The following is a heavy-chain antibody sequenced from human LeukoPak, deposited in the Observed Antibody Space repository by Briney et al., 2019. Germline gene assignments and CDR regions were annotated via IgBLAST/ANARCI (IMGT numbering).Heavy chain of an antibody. CDR2: IIPIFGTA. V-gene: IGHV1-69*06. CDR3: ARVNGYCSSISYFLDY. CDR1: GGTFSSHV. D-gene: IGHD2-2*01. J-gene: IGHJ4*02. Sequence: ASVKVSCKTSGGTFSSHVISWVRQAPGQGLEWMGGIIPIFGTANYAQKSQGRVTITADKFTNKVYMELSSLRSDDTAIYFCARVNGYCSSISYFLDYWGQGTLVTVSS.